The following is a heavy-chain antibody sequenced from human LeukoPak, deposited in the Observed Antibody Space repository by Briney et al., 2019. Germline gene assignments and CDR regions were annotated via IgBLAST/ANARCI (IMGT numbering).Heavy chain of an antibody. CDR2: ISASRRYL. J-gene: IGHJ5*02. CDR3: ANTVAGWDHDS. V-gene: IGHV3-21*06. CDR1: GFIFSNYD. D-gene: IGHD6-19*01. Sequence: AGGPLRLSCEASGFIFSNYDMRWVRQAPEKGLEWVSYISASRRYLNYADSVKGRFTISRDNAKNALYLQMNSLRAEDTGIYFCANTVAGWDHDSWGQGTLVTVSS.